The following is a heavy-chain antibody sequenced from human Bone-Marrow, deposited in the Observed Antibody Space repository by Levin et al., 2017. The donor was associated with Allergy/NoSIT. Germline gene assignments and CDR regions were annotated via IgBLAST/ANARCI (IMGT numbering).Heavy chain of an antibody. CDR2: ISEGGDSI. V-gene: IGHV3-48*03. J-gene: IGHJ3*01. CDR1: GFIFSRYE. Sequence: GESLKISCAAAGFIFSRYEMNWVRQAPGKGLEWIAHISEGGDSIFYADSVKGRFTISRDNVKNALHLQMSSLRAGDTAVYFCARRIRYTDNAFDLWGRGTRVNVSS. D-gene: IGHD5-12*01. CDR3: ARRIRYTDNAFDL.